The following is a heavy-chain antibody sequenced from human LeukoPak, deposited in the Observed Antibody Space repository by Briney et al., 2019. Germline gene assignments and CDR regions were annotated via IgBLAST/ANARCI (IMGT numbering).Heavy chain of an antibody. CDR2: ISSSGSTI. V-gene: IGHV3-48*03. CDR3: ARVGYSYGYYYYYGMDV. D-gene: IGHD5-18*01. J-gene: IGHJ6*04. Sequence: QPGGSLRLSCAASGFTFNSYEMNWVRQAPGKGLEWVSYISSSGSTIYYADSVKGRFTISRDNAKNSLYLQMNSLRAEDTAVYYCARVGYSYGYYYYYGMDVWGKGTTVTVSS. CDR1: GFTFNSYE.